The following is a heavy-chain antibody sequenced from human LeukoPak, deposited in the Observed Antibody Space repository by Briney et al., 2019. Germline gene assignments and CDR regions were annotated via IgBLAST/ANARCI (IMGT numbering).Heavy chain of an antibody. J-gene: IGHJ4*02. Sequence: DPGGSLRLSCAASGFTVSSNYMSWVRQAPGKGLEWVSVIYSGGSTYYADSVKGRFTISRDNSKNTLYLQMNSLRAEDTAVYYCEGLTYYYDSSGYPIDYWGQGTLVTVSS. D-gene: IGHD3-22*01. CDR1: GFTVSSNY. CDR2: IYSGGST. V-gene: IGHV3-53*01. CDR3: EGLTYYYDSSGYPIDY.